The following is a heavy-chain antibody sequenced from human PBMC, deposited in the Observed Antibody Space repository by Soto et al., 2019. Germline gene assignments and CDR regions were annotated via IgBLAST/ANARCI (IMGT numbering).Heavy chain of an antibody. Sequence: QLQLQESGPGLVKPSETLSLTCTVSGGSISSSSYYWGWIRQPPGKGLEWIGSIYYSGSTYYNPSLKSRVTITVDTSKNQFSLKLSSVTAADAAVYYCARLNSYIDYWGQGTLVTVSS. CDR2: IYYSGST. D-gene: IGHD5-18*01. CDR3: ARLNSYIDY. J-gene: IGHJ4*02. V-gene: IGHV4-39*01. CDR1: GGSISSSSYY.